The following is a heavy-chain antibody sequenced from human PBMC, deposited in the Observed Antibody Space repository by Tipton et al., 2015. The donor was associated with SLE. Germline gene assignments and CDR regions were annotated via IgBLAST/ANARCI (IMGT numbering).Heavy chain of an antibody. Sequence: SLRLSCAASGFTFDDYAMHWVRQAPGKGPEGVSGISWNSGSIGYADSVKGRFTISRDNAKNSLYLQMNSLRAEDTALYYCAKGFGQGYCSGGSCFDAFDIWGHGTMVTVSS. V-gene: IGHV3-9*01. CDR3: AKGFGQGYCSGGSCFDAFDI. J-gene: IGHJ3*02. D-gene: IGHD2-15*01. CDR2: ISWNSGSI. CDR1: GFTFDDYA.